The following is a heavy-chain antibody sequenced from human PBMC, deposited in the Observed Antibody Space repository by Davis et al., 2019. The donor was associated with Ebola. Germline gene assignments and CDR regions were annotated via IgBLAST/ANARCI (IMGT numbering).Heavy chain of an antibody. Sequence: GESLKISCAASGFTFSSYSMNWVRQAPGKGLEWVSSISSSSSYIYYADSVKGRFTISRDNSKNTLYLQMNSLRAEDTAVYYCAKCRRGYDGAFDIWGQGTMVTVSS. CDR1: GFTFSSYS. CDR3: AKCRRGYDGAFDI. CDR2: ISSSSSYI. V-gene: IGHV3-21*04. J-gene: IGHJ3*02. D-gene: IGHD5-12*01.